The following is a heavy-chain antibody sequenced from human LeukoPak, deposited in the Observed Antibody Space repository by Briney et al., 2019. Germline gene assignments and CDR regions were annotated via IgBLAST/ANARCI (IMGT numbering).Heavy chain of an antibody. CDR3: ARPRGYSYGSNWFDP. V-gene: IGHV3-74*01. J-gene: IGHJ5*02. CDR2: INSDGSST. Sequence: GGSLRLSCAASGFTFSSYWMHWVRQAPGKGLVWVSRINSDGSSTSYADSVKGRFTISRDNAKNTLYLQMNSLRAEDTAVYYCARPRGYSYGSNWFDPWGQGTLVTVSS. D-gene: IGHD5-18*01. CDR1: GFTFSSYW.